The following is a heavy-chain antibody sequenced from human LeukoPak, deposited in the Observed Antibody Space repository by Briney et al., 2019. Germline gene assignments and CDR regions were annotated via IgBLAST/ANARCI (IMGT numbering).Heavy chain of an antibody. J-gene: IGHJ4*02. Sequence: PSETLSLTCSVYGGSFGGYYWSWIRQSPEKGLEWIAEINQSGNTNYNPSLKSRVTISVDTPKNQFSLKVTPVVAADTAVYYCATGPGGYYFDYWGQGTLVTVSS. V-gene: IGHV4-34*01. CDR2: INQSGNT. D-gene: IGHD3-3*01. CDR3: ATGPGGYYFDY. CDR1: GGSFGGYY.